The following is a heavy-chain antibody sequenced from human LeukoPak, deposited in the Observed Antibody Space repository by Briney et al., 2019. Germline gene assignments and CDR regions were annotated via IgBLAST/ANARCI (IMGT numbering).Heavy chain of an antibody. CDR1: GFTFSDYY. J-gene: IGHJ4*02. V-gene: IGHV3-11*01. CDR2: ISSSGSTI. D-gene: IGHD3-3*01. CDR3: ARDRTDYDFWSGYYYPGSADY. Sequence: GGSLRLSCAASGFTFSDYYMSWIRQAPGKGLEWVSYISSSGSTIYYADSVKGRFTISRDNAKNSLYLQMNSLRAEDTAVYYCARDRTDYDFWSGYYYPGSADYWGQGTPVTVSS.